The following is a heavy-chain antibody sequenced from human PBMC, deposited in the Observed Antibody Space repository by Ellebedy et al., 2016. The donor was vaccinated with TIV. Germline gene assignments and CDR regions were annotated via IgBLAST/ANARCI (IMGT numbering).Heavy chain of an antibody. V-gene: IGHV3-23*01. D-gene: IGHD6-13*01. CDR3: AKTPPGNGSRWGDNWFDP. CDR2: ISGRSAST. CDR1: GFTFSRNA. J-gene: IGHJ5*02. Sequence: GESLKISCAASGFTFSRNAMSWVRQAPGKGLEWVSVISGRSASTYYAGSVKGRFTISRDNSKNTVFLQMNSLRVEDTGGYFWAKTPPGNGSRWGDNWFDPWGQGTLVTVSS.